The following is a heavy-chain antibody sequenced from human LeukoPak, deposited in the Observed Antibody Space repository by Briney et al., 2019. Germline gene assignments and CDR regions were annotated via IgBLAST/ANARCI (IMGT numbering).Heavy chain of an antibody. CDR1: GLTFSNYA. CDR3: AKGDTSGWYGHFDY. Sequence: GGSLTLSCAPSGLTFSNYAMSWVRQAPGKGLAWVAGISVSDGSTYYAVSVNGRFAISNHNTKNNLFPHRSSLRAEDTALYYSAKGDTSGWYGHFDYWGQGRLVTVS. J-gene: IGHJ4*02. D-gene: IGHD6-19*01. V-gene: IGHV3-23*01. CDR2: ISVSDGST.